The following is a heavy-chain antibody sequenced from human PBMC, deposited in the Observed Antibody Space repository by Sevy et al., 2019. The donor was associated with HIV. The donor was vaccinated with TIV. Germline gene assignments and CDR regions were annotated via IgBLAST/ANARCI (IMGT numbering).Heavy chain of an antibody. CDR1: GFTFNTHA. CDR3: AREGGYASAWSPGNY. D-gene: IGHD6-19*01. V-gene: IGHV3-30*04. Sequence: GGSLRLSCAASGFTFNTHAMHWVRQAPGKGLEWVALISYDGIIKYYADSVKGRLTISRDNSKNTLCLQMNSLRIEDTAVYYCAREGGYASAWSPGNYWGQGTLVTVSS. CDR2: ISYDGIIK. J-gene: IGHJ4*02.